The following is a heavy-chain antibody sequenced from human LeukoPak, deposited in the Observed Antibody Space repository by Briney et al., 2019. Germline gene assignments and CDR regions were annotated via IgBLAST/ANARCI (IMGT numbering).Heavy chain of an antibody. D-gene: IGHD6-19*01. V-gene: IGHV3-21*01. Sequence: GGSLRLSCAASGFTFSSYSMNWVRQAPGKGLEWVSSISSSSYIYYADSVKGRFTISRDNAKNSLYLQMNSLRAEDTAVYYCARVAVAGQYFDYWGQGTLVTVSS. CDR3: ARVAVAGQYFDY. J-gene: IGHJ4*02. CDR1: GFTFSSYS. CDR2: ISSSSYI.